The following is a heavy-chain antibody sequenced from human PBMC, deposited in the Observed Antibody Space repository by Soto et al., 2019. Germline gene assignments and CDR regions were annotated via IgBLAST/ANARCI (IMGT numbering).Heavy chain of an antibody. V-gene: IGHV3-23*01. D-gene: IGHD6-13*01. CDR2: ISGIGGST. CDR3: ARQIPNPYSSSWYPNWFDP. CDR1: GFTFSSYA. J-gene: IGHJ5*02. Sequence: PVGSLIISCAASGFTFSSYAMSWVRQAPGKGLEWVSAISGIGGSTYYADSVKGRFTISRDNSKNTLYLQMNSLRAEDTAVYYCARQIPNPYSSSWYPNWFDPWGQGTLVTVSS.